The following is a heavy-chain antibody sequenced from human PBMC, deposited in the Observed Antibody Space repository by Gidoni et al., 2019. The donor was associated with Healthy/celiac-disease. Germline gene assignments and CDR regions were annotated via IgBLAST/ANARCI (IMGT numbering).Heavy chain of an antibody. Sequence: QVQLVQSGAAVKKPGASVKVSCQASGYPFTSYDINWVRQATGQGLEWMGWMNPNSGNTGYAQKFQGRVTMTRNTSISTAYMELSSLRSEDTAVYYCARGPMGAAARRYYAFDIWGQGTMVTVSS. CDR2: MNPNSGNT. CDR1: GYPFTSYD. J-gene: IGHJ3*02. CDR3: ARGPMGAAARRYYAFDI. D-gene: IGHD6-13*01. V-gene: IGHV1-8*01.